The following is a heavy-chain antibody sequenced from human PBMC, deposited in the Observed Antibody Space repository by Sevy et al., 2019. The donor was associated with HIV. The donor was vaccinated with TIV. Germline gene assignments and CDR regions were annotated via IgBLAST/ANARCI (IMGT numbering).Heavy chain of an antibody. CDR1: GFTVGNNY. D-gene: IGHD1-7*01. CDR3: ASLRTSYYYYGMDV. CDR2: IYSVGST. V-gene: IGHV3-53*01. J-gene: IGHJ6*02. Sequence: GGSLRLSCAASGFTVGNNYMSWVRQAPGKGLEWVSAIYSVGSTYYASSVKGRFTISRDNSKNTLYLQMNSLRAEDTAVYYCASLRTSYYYYGMDVCGQGTTVTVSS.